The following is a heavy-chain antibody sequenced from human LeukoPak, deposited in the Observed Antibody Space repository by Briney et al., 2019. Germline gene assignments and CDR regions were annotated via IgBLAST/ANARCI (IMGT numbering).Heavy chain of an antibody. CDR2: IYYSGST. CDR3: ARGKEYSSSWYPYFDY. Sequence: PETLSLTCTVSGGSISSYYWSWIRRPPGKGLEWIGYIYYSGSTNYNPSLKSRVTISVDTSKNQFSLKLSSVTAADTAVYYCARGKEYSSSWYPYFDYWGQGTLVTVSS. V-gene: IGHV4-59*01. D-gene: IGHD6-13*01. CDR1: GGSISSYY. J-gene: IGHJ4*02.